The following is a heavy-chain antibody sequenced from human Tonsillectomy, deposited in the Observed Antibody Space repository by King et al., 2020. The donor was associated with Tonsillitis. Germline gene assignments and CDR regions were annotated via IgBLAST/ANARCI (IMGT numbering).Heavy chain of an antibody. D-gene: IGHD6-13*01. V-gene: IGHV1-2*06. CDR3: ARENQQMDPDF. CDR1: GYTFTGSY. CDR2: INPNSGDT. J-gene: IGHJ4*02. Sequence: QLEQSGPEVKKPGASVTVSCKASGYTFTGSYIHWVRQAPGQGLEWMGRINPNSGDTDYAQKFQGRVTMTRVTSISTAYMDLSRLKSDDTAVYYCARENQQMDPDFWGQGTLVTVAS.